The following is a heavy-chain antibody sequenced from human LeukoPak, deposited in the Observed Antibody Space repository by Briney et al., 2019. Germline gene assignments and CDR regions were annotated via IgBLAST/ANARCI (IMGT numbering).Heavy chain of an antibody. Sequence: SETLSLTCTVSGGSISSSSYYWGWIRQPPGKGLEWIGSIYYSGSTYYNPSLKSRVTISVDTSKNQFSLKLSSVTAADTAVYYCASCASRYYGMDVWGQGTMVTVSS. V-gene: IGHV4-39*01. CDR3: ASCASRYYGMDV. J-gene: IGHJ6*02. CDR1: GGSISSSSYY. CDR2: IYYSGST.